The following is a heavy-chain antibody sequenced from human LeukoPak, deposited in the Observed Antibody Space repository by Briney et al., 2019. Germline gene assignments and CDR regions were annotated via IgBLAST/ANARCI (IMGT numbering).Heavy chain of an antibody. CDR1: GYTFTGYF. J-gene: IGHJ5*02. Sequence: ASVKVSCKASGYTFTGYFMHWVRQAPGQGLEWMGWINPNSGGTNYAQKFQGRVTMTRDTSVSTAYMELSRLTSDDTAVYYCARDRRYYGSGSYIGFDPWGQGTLVTVSS. V-gene: IGHV1-2*02. CDR2: INPNSGGT. CDR3: ARDRRYYGSGSYIGFDP. D-gene: IGHD3-10*01.